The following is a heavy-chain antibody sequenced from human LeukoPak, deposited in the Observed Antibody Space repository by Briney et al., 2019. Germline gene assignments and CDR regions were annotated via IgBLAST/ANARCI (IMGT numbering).Heavy chain of an antibody. V-gene: IGHV3-7*01. CDR2: IKQDGSEK. CDR1: GFTFSSYW. Sequence: GGSLRLSCAASGFTFSSYWINWARQAPGKGLEWVANIKQDGSEKYYVDSVKGRFTISRDNAKNSLYLQMNSLRAEDTAVYYCARDPINVAAATIRWGQGTLVTVSS. J-gene: IGHJ4*02. CDR3: ARDPINVAAATIR. D-gene: IGHD2-15*01.